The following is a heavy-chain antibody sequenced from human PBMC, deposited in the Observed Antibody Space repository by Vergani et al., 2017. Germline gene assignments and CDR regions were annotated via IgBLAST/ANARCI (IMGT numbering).Heavy chain of an antibody. CDR3: AKERYSGTYSGKYFDY. Sequence: DVQLVESGGNLVQPGGSLRLSCAASGFTFSSYAMSWVRQAPGKGLEWVSGISGSGDSTYYADSVKGRFTTTRDNSKNTLYLQMNSLRAEDTAVYYCAKERYSGTYSGKYFDYWGQGTLVTVSS. J-gene: IGHJ4*02. CDR2: ISGSGDST. V-gene: IGHV3-23*04. D-gene: IGHD1-26*01. CDR1: GFTFSSYA.